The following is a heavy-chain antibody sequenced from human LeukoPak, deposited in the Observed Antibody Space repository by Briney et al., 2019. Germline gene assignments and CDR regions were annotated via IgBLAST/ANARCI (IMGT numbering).Heavy chain of an antibody. CDR2: ISYDGSNK. V-gene: IGHV3-30*04. Sequence: GRSLRLSCAASGFTFSSYAMHWVRQAPGKGLEWVAVISYDGSNKYYADSVKGRFTISRDNSKNTLYLQMNSLRAEDTAVYYCAREDDILTGPFDYWGQGTLVTVSS. CDR3: AREDDILTGPFDY. CDR1: GFTFSSYA. J-gene: IGHJ4*02. D-gene: IGHD3-9*01.